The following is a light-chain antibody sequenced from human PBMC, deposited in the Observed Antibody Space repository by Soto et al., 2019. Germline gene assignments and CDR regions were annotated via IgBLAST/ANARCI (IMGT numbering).Light chain of an antibody. CDR2: EAS. CDR3: QQYNSYPWT. J-gene: IGKJ1*01. V-gene: IGKV1-5*03. CDR1: QSINNL. Sequence: DIQMTQSPSTLSASAGDRVTITCRASQSINNLLAWYQQKPGKAPNLLIYEASRLESGVPSRFSGSGSGTEFTLTISSLQPDDFANYYCQQYNSYPWTFGQGTKVEIK.